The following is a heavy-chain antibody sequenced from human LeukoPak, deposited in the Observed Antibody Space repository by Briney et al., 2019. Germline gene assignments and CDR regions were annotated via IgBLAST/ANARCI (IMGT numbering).Heavy chain of an antibody. CDR3: AREVDFWSRGNFDY. CDR1: GFTFSSYA. Sequence: GSLRLSCAASGFTFSSYAMSWVRQAPGKGLEWVSAISGSGGSTYYADSVKGRFTISRDSSKNTLYLQMNSLRAEDTAVYYCAREVDFWSRGNFDYWGQGTLVTVSS. V-gene: IGHV3-23*01. J-gene: IGHJ4*02. CDR2: ISGSGGST. D-gene: IGHD3-3*01.